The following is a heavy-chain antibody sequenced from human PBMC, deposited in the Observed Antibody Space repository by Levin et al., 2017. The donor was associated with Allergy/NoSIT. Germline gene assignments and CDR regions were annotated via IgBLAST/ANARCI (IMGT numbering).Heavy chain of an antibody. J-gene: IGHJ2*01. CDR1: GFTFSSYG. CDR2: ISYDGSNK. V-gene: IGHV3-30*18. CDR3: AKSQYDYVWGSYRYKPNDWYFDR. D-gene: IGHD3-16*02. Sequence: PGGSLRLSCAASGFTFSSYGMHWVRQAPGKGLEWVAVISYDGSNKYYADSVKGRFTISRDNSKNTLYLQMNSLRAEDTAVYYCAKSQYDYVWGSYRYKPNDWYFDRWGRGTLVTVSS.